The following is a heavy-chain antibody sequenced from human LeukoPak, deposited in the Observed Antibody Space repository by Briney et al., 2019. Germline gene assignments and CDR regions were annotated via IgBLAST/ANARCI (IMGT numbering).Heavy chain of an antibody. CDR2: MSSSSSTI. J-gene: IGHJ6*03. Sequence: PGGSLRLSFAASGFTFSRYSMNWVRQAPGKGLEWVSYMSSSSSTIYYADSVKGRFSISRDNSKNTLYLQMNSLRAEDTAVYYCARSGYCSSTSCYGAYYYYMDVWGKGTTVTVSS. V-gene: IGHV3-48*01. CDR1: GFTFSRYS. D-gene: IGHD2-2*01. CDR3: ARSGYCSSTSCYGAYYYYMDV.